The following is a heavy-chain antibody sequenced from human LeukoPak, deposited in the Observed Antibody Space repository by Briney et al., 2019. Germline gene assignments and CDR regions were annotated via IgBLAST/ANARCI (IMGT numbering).Heavy chain of an antibody. Sequence: SVKVSCKASGGTFSSYAISWVRQAPGQGLEWMGRIIPILGIANYAQKFQGRVTITADKSTSTAYMELRSLRSDDTAVYYCARGGYYYDSSGYSTFDYWGQGTLVTVSS. D-gene: IGHD3-22*01. CDR2: IIPILGIA. CDR1: GGTFSSYA. CDR3: ARGGYYYDSSGYSTFDY. V-gene: IGHV1-69*04. J-gene: IGHJ4*02.